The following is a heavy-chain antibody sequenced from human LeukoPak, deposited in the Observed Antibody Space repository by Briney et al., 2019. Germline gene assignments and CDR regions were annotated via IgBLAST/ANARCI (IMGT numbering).Heavy chain of an antibody. CDR3: ASTTIFGPLDP. CDR1: GFTFSSYE. J-gene: IGHJ5*02. V-gene: IGHV3-48*03. CDR2: ISSSGSTI. Sequence: GGSLRLCCAASGFTFSSYEMNWGRQAPGKGLEWVSYISSSGSTIYYADSVKGRFTISRDNAKNSLYLQMNSLRAEDTAVYYCASTTIFGPLDPWGQGTLVTVSS. D-gene: IGHD3-3*01.